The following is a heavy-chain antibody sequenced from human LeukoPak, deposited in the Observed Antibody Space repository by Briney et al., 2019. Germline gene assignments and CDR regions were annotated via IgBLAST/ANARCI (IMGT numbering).Heavy chain of an antibody. CDR3: AKDRGYSYGLDY. D-gene: IGHD5-18*01. J-gene: IGHJ4*02. CDR2: IWYDGSNK. V-gene: IGHV3-33*06. Sequence: GGSLRLSCAASGFTFSSYGMHWVRQAPGKGLEWVAVIWYDGSNKYYADSVKGRFTISRDNSKNTLYLQTNSLRAEDTAVYYCAKDRGYSYGLDYWGQGTLVTVSS. CDR1: GFTFSSYG.